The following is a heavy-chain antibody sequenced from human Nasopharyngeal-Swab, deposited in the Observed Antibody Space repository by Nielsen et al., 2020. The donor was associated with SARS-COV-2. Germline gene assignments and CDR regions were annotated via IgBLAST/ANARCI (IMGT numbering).Heavy chain of an antibody. CDR1: GFTVSSNY. V-gene: IGHV3-66*01. CDR3: ARDHSSGWYFDY. D-gene: IGHD6-19*01. Sequence: GESLKISCAASGFTVSSNYMSWVRQAPGKGLEWVSVIYSDGSTYYADSVQGRFTISRDNSKNTLYLQMNILRAEDTAMYYCARDHSSGWYFDYWGQGTLVTVSS. CDR2: IYSDGST. J-gene: IGHJ4*02.